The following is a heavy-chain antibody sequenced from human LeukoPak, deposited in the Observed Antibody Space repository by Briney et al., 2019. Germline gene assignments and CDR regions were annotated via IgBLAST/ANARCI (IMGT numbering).Heavy chain of an antibody. Sequence: GASVKVSCKAPTNTFNNHYIHWVRQGPGQGLEWMGWINPSTGDTTFAQSFQGRVTVTADTSISTAHMDLTRLTSDDTAIYYCAASIGVREVLLGSDPWGQGTPVT. D-gene: IGHD3-10*01. CDR2: INPSTGDT. V-gene: IGHV1-2*02. CDR1: TNTFNNHY. J-gene: IGHJ5*02. CDR3: AASIGVREVLLGSDP.